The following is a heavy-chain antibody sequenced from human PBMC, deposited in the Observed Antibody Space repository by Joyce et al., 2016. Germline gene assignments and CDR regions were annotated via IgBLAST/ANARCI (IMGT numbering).Heavy chain of an antibody. CDR3: ANSGGGYVRVSVDY. CDR2: IHQEGSDK. Sequence: EVQLVESGGGLVQPGGSLRLSCAASGFSFSHYWMSWVRQARGKGLEWGATIHQEGSDKYYVDSVKGRFTISRDNAENSLYLQLNSLRAEDTAVYYCANSGGGYVRVSVDYWGQGTLVTVSS. V-gene: IGHV3-7*03. CDR1: GFSFSHYW. J-gene: IGHJ4*02. D-gene: IGHD4-23*01.